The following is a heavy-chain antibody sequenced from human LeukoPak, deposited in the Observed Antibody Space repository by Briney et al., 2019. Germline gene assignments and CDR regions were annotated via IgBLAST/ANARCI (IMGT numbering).Heavy chain of an antibody. D-gene: IGHD3-3*01. CDR3: AKDLTSTIFGVVTHSPPDY. Sequence: GGSLRLSCAASGFTFSSYAMSWVRQAPGKGLEWVSAISGSGGSTYYADPVKGRFTISRDNSKNTLYLQMNSLRAEDTAVYYCAKDLTSTIFGVVTHSPPDYWGQGTLVTVSS. CDR1: GFTFSSYA. V-gene: IGHV3-23*01. CDR2: ISGSGGST. J-gene: IGHJ4*02.